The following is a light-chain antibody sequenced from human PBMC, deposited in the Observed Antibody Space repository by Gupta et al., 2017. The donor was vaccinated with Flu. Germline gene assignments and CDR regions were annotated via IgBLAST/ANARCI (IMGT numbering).Light chain of an antibody. V-gene: IGLV2-14*01. Sequence: QSALTQPASVSGSPGQSITISCTGTSSDVGGYNYVSWYQQHPGKAPKLKIYEVSNRPSGVSIRFSVSKSSNTDSLTLSGLQPEDEAEYDCSSYTSSSTLQGIFGGGTKLTVL. CDR3: SSYTSSSTLQGI. J-gene: IGLJ2*01. CDR2: EVS. CDR1: SSDVGGYNY.